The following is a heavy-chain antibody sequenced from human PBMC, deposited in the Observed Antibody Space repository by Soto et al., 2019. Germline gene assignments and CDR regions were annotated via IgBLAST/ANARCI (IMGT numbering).Heavy chain of an antibody. V-gene: IGHV3-48*03. CDR1: GFTFSSYE. CDR2: ISSSGSTI. CDR3: ARDQEAGSFFPYYYGMDV. D-gene: IGHD6-13*01. J-gene: IGHJ6*02. Sequence: GGSLRLSCATSGFTFSSYEMNWVRQAPGKGLEWVSYISSSGSTIYYADSVKGRFTISRDNAKNSLYLQMDSLRAEDTAVYYCARDQEAGSFFPYYYGMDVCGQGPTVTVAS.